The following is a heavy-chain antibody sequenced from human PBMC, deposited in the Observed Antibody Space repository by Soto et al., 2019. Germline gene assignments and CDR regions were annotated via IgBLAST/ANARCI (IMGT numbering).Heavy chain of an antibody. D-gene: IGHD2-15*01. V-gene: IGHV3-23*01. CDR1: GFTFSSYA. J-gene: IGHJ6*03. Sequence: GGSLRLSCAASGFTFSSYAMSWVRQAPGKGLEWVSAISGSGGSTYYADSVKGRFTISRDNSKNTLYLQMNSLRAEDTAVYYCARGLVVAAKSYYMDVWGKGTTVTVSS. CDR3: ARGLVVAAKSYYMDV. CDR2: ISGSGGST.